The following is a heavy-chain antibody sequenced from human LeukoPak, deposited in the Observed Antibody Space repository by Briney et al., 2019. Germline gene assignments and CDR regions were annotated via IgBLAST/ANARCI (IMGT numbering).Heavy chain of an antibody. CDR3: ARLAPLYSGYDLNYFDY. J-gene: IGHJ4*02. V-gene: IGHV4-34*01. Sequence: PSETLSLTCAVYGGSFSGYYWSWIRQPPGKGLEWIGEINHSGSTNYNPSLKSRVTISVDTSKNQFSLKLSSVTAADTAVYYCARLAPLYSGYDLNYFDYWGQGTLVTVSS. CDR2: INHSGST. D-gene: IGHD5-12*01. CDR1: GGSFSGYY.